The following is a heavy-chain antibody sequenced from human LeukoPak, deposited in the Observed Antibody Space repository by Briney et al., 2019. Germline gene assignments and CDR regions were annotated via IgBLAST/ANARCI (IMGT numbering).Heavy chain of an antibody. CDR2: IYYSGST. D-gene: IGHD3-22*01. V-gene: IGHV4-59*12. J-gene: IGHJ5*02. CDR1: GGSISSYY. Sequence: SETLSLTCTVSGGSISSYYWSWIRQPPGKGLEWIGYIYYSGSTNYNPSLKSRVTISVDTSKNQFSLKLSSVTAADTAVYYCAREGHYYDSGGYSIWFDPWGQGTLVTVSS. CDR3: AREGHYYDSGGYSIWFDP.